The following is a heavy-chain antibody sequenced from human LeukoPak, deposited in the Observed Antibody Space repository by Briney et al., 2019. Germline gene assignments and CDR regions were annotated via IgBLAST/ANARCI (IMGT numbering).Heavy chain of an antibody. Sequence: GASVKVSCKASGYTFTSYGISWVRQAPGQGLEWMGWINPNSGGTNYTQNFQGRVTMTRDKSITTAYMELSRLRSDDTAIYYCARSFGATAFDIWGQGTMVTVS. CDR3: ARSFGATAFDI. CDR2: INPNSGGT. V-gene: IGHV1-2*02. CDR1: GYTFTSYG. D-gene: IGHD3-10*01. J-gene: IGHJ3*02.